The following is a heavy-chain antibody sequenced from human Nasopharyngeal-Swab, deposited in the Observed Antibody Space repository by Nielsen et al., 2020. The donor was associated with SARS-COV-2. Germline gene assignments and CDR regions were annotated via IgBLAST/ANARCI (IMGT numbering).Heavy chain of an antibody. D-gene: IGHD4-17*01. CDR3: AKDTTTTVTPVSLFDY. Sequence: LKISCAASGFTFSSYGMHWVRQAPGKGLEWVAVISYDGSNKYYADSVKGRFTISRDNSKNTLYLQMNSLRAEDTAVYYCAKDTTTTVTPVSLFDYWGQGTLVTVSS. CDR2: ISYDGSNK. J-gene: IGHJ4*02. V-gene: IGHV3-30*18. CDR1: GFTFSSYG.